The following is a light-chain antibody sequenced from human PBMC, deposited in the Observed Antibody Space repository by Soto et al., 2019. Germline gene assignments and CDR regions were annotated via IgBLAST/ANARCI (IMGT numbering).Light chain of an antibody. V-gene: IGLV2-14*01. CDR2: EVS. J-gene: IGLJ1*01. CDR3: SSYSGSTTLDV. Sequence: SALTQPASVSGSPGQSITISCTGTNSDVGGYNYVSWYQHHPGKAPQLVIYEVSDRPSGVSNRFSGSKSGNTASLTISGLQAEDEADYYCSSYSGSTTLDVFGTGTKLTVL. CDR1: NSDVGGYNY.